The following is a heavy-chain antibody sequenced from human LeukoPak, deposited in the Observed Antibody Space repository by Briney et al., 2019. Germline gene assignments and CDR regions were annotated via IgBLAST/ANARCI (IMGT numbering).Heavy chain of an antibody. V-gene: IGHV4-39*07. CDR2: IYYSGST. J-gene: IGHJ4*02. CDR3: ARMVPPTGLVDY. CDR1: GGSTSSSSYY. D-gene: IGHD3-16*01. Sequence: PSETLSLTCTVSGGSTSSSSYYWGWIRQPPGKGLEWIGSIYYSGSTYYNPSIKSRVTISVDTSKNQFYLQLISVTAADTAVDYCARMVPPTGLVDYWGQGTLVTVSS.